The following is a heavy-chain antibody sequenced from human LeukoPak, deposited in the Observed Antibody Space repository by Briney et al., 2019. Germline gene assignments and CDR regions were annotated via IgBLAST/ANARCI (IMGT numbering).Heavy chain of an antibody. CDR2: ISSSSSYI. J-gene: IGHJ5*02. CDR3: ARVTRSPFGWFDP. CDR1: GFTFSSYS. Sequence: TGGSLRLSCAASGFTFSSYSMNCVRQAPGRGLECVSSISSSSSYIYYTDSVKGRFTISRDNAKNSLYLQMNSLRVEDTAVYYCARVTRSPFGWFDPWGQGTLVTVSS. V-gene: IGHV3-21*01. D-gene: IGHD2-21*02.